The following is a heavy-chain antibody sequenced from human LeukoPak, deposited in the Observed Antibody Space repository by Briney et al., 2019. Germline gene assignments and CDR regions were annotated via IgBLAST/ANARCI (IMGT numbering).Heavy chain of an antibody. J-gene: IGHJ5*02. V-gene: IGHV4-34*01. Sequence: SETLSLTCAVYGGSFSGYYWSWIRQPPGKGLEWIGEINHSGNTNYNPSLRSRVTMSVDTSKNQFSLKLTSVTAADTAVYYCASQRTDYSNSDWFDPWGQGTLVTVSS. CDR2: INHSGNT. CDR1: GGSFSGYY. D-gene: IGHD4-11*01. CDR3: ASQRTDYSNSDWFDP.